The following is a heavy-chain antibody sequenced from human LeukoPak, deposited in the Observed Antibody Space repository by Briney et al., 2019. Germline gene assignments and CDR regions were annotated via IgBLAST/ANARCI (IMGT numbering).Heavy chain of an antibody. CDR3: ARGPGLPSQTPFDP. CDR1: GGTFSSYA. J-gene: IGHJ5*02. Sequence: VASVKVSFKASGGTFSSYAISWVRQAPGQGLEWMGRIIPILGIANYAQKFQGRVTITADKSTSTAYMELSSLRSEDTAVYYCARGPGLPSQTPFDPWGQGTLVTVSS. V-gene: IGHV1-69*04. CDR2: IIPILGIA. D-gene: IGHD2-15*01.